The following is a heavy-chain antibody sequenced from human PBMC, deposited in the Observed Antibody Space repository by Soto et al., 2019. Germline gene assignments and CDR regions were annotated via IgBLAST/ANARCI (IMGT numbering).Heavy chain of an antibody. D-gene: IGHD6-13*01. Sequence: ASVKVSCKASGYTFTSYAMHWVRQAPGQRLEWMGWINAGNGNTKYSQKFQGRVTITRDTSASTAYMELSSLRSEDTAVYYCARDGCSSSWYRGWFDPWGQGTLVTVYS. V-gene: IGHV1-3*01. CDR2: INAGNGNT. CDR3: ARDGCSSSWYRGWFDP. CDR1: GYTFTSYA. J-gene: IGHJ5*02.